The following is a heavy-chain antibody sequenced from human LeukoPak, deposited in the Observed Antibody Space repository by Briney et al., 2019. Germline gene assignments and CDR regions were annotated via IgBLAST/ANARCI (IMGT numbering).Heavy chain of an antibody. CDR3: AKEEVISGNHGVYFDY. V-gene: IGHV3-30*02. J-gene: IGHJ4*02. CDR2: IRYDGNSN. CDR1: GFTFRSYG. Sequence: PGGSLRLSCAAYGFTFRSYGMHWVRQAPGKGLEWVAFIRYDGNSNYYADSVKGRFTISRDNSRSTLYLQMNSLRAEDTAVYYCAKEEVISGNHGVYFDYWGQGTLVTVSS. D-gene: IGHD3-22*01.